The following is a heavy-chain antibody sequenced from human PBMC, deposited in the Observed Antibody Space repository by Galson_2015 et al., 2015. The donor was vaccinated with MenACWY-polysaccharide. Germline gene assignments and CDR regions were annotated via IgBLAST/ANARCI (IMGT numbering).Heavy chain of an antibody. D-gene: IGHD2-2*03. V-gene: IGHV3-11*05. J-gene: IGHJ4*02. CDR3: AGGSGYLIDD. Sequence: VRGRFTISRDNAKNSLFLQMNSLRTEDTAVYYCAGGSGYLIDDWGQGTLVIVSS.